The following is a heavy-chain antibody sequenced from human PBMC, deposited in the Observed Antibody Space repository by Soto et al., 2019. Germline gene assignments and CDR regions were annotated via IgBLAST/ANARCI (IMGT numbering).Heavy chain of an antibody. D-gene: IGHD1-20*01. V-gene: IGHV4-4*02. CDR3: ARVVLSITRGAFDA. CDR1: GGSISSSHW. CDR2: ISHSGTS. J-gene: IGHJ3*01. Sequence: QVQLQESGPGLVKPSGTLSLTCAVSGGSISSSHWWTWVRQSPGKGLEYIGEISHSGTSNSNPSLKSRVTLSVDRSKNHFSLTLTSVTAADTAVYYCARVVLSITRGAFDAWGQGTPVIDSS.